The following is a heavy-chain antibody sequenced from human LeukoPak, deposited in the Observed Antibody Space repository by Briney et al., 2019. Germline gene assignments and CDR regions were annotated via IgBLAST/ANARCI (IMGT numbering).Heavy chain of an antibody. J-gene: IGHJ6*04. D-gene: IGHD2-2*02. CDR2: IIPIFGIA. CDR3: AREQGYCSSTSCYTRMDV. Sequence: SVKVSCKASGGTFSSYAISWVRQAPGQGLEWMGGIIPIFGIANYAQKFQGRVTITADGSTSTAYMELSSLRSEDTAVYYCAREQGYCSSTSCYTRMDVWGKGTTVTVSS. CDR1: GGTFSSYA. V-gene: IGHV1-69*13.